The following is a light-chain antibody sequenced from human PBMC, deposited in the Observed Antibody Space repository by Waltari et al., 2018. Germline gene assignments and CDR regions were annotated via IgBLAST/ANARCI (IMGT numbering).Light chain of an antibody. CDR2: DAS. CDR1: QSITSW. V-gene: IGKV1-5*01. J-gene: IGKJ1*01. Sequence: DIQMTQSPSTLSASVGDRVTITCRASQSITSWLAWYQQKPGKAPKLLIYDASSLEGGVPSRFSGSGSGTEFTLTISSLQPDDFATYYCQQYNIYPWTFGQGTKVEIK. CDR3: QQYNIYPWT.